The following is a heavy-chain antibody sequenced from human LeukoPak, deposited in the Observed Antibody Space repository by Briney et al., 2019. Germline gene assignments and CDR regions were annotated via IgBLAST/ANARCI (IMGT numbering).Heavy chain of an antibody. CDR2: INAGNGNT. CDR1: EYTFTDYA. CDR3: ARGRWSATSATYYLDF. D-gene: IGHD5-24*01. V-gene: IGHV1-3*01. Sequence: ASVKVSCKASEYTFTDYAINWVRQAPGQRLEWMGWINAGNGNTKYSQKFQGRVTITRDTSASTAYMELSSLTSEDTAVYYCARGRWSATSATYYLDFWGQGTLVTVSS. J-gene: IGHJ4*02.